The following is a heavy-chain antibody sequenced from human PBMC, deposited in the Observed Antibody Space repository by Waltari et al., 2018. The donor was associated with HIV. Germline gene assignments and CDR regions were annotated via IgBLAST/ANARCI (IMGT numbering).Heavy chain of an antibody. CDR1: GFTFGDDS. V-gene: IGHV3-48*01. J-gene: IGHJ4*02. D-gene: IGHD2-15*01. Sequence: EVQLVGSGGGLVQPGASLRISCAASGFTFGDDSMNGVRQAPGKGLEWISPMTSSGSIINDADSVEGRFTISRDNVANLLHLQMTSLRVDDTAIYYCARSLVGFFDSWGQGSLVTVSS. CDR2: MTSSGSII. CDR3: ARSLVGFFDS.